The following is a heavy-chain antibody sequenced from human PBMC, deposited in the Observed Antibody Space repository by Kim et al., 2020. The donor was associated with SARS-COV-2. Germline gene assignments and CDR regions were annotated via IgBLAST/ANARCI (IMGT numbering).Heavy chain of an antibody. CDR2: INHSGST. CDR3: ARGLRVVWSFDY. V-gene: IGHV4-34*01. CDR1: GGSFSGYY. D-gene: IGHD2-8*02. J-gene: IGHJ4*02. Sequence: SETLSLTCAVYGGSFSGYYWSWIRQPPGKGLEWIGEINHSGSTNYNPSLKSRVTISVDTSKNQFSLKLSSVTAADTAVYYCARGLRVVWSFDYWGQGTLVTVSS.